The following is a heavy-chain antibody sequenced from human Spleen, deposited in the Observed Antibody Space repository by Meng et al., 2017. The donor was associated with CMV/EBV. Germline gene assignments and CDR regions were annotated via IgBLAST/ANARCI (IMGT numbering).Heavy chain of an antibody. Sequence: GESLKISCAASGCTFSSYWMHWVRQVPGKGLVWVARINSDGSSTSYADSVKGRFTISRDNSKNTLYLQMNSLRAEDTAVYYCASNYYYDSSGYYFPLWYWGQGTLVTVSS. V-gene: IGHV3-74*01. D-gene: IGHD3-22*01. CDR3: ASNYYYDSSGYYFPLWY. J-gene: IGHJ4*02. CDR1: GCTFSSYW. CDR2: INSDGSST.